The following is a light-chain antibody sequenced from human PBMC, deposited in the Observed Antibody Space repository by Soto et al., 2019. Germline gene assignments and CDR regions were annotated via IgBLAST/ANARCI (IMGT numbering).Light chain of an antibody. J-gene: IGKJ1*01. Sequence: IVLTQSPGTLSLSPGERATLSCRASQSLSSNSLAWYQQKPGQAPRLLIYDASSRATGIPDRFSGSGSGTDFTLTISRLEPEDFAVYYCQKYDNSPRTFGQGTKVDIK. CDR3: QKYDNSPRT. CDR1: QSLSSNS. CDR2: DAS. V-gene: IGKV3-20*01.